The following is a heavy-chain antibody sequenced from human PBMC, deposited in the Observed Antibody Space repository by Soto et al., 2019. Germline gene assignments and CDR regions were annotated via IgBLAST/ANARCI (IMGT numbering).Heavy chain of an antibody. Sequence: GGSLRLSCVASGFTFGDAWMNWVRQAAGKGLEWVGHVKTKSEGETTDYAAPVKGRFTIWRDDSTNALYLQMNSLKSEDTGKYFCTTLGPSWGQGTQVTVSS. J-gene: IGHJ5*02. V-gene: IGHV3-15*07. CDR2: VKTKSEGETT. CDR1: GFTFGDAW. CDR3: TTLGPS.